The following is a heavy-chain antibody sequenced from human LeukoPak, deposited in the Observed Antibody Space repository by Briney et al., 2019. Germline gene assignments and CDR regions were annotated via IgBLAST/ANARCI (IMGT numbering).Heavy chain of an antibody. CDR3: ALRCYDILTGYYHDAFDI. Sequence: SGPTLVKPTQTLTLTCTFSGFSLSTSGVGVGWIRQPPGKALEWLALIYWDDDKRYSPSLKSRLTITKDTSKNQVVLTMTNMDPVDTATYYCALRCYDILTGYYHDAFDIWGQGTMVTVSS. D-gene: IGHD3-9*01. CDR1: GFSLSTSGVG. V-gene: IGHV2-5*02. J-gene: IGHJ3*02. CDR2: IYWDDDK.